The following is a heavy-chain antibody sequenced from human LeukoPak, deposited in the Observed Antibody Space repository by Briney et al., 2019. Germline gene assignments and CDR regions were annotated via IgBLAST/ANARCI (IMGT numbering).Heavy chain of an antibody. CDR1: GYSLSSVY. Sequence: SETLSLTCIVSGYSLSSVYWSWIRQPPGKGLEVIGYTSINGDTTYNPSLGSRVTISLDTSQNQVSLKMNSVTAADTAVYYCARTARVFDSWGQGALVTVS. CDR2: TSINGDT. D-gene: IGHD5-18*01. CDR3: ARTARVFDS. J-gene: IGHJ4*02. V-gene: IGHV4-4*09.